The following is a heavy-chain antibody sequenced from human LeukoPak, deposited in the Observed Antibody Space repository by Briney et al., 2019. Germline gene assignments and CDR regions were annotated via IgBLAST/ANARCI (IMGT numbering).Heavy chain of an antibody. Sequence: GGSLRLLCAPSWLTLSNYWMTWVSQAAGKGREWVTDTKQDEREQLYVKSVKGPFPISRDNSKMSLFLQMNSLRAEDTAVYYCARDNGVVHGVYYMDVWGKGTTVTVS. CDR2: TKQDEREQ. D-gene: IGHD3-3*01. CDR1: WLTLSNYW. CDR3: ARDNGVVHGVYYMDV. J-gene: IGHJ6*03. V-gene: IGHV3-7*01.